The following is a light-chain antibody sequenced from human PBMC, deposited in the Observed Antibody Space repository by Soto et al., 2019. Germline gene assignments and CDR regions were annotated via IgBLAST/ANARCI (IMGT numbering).Light chain of an antibody. Sequence: QSALTQPPSASGSPGQSVTISCTGTSSDVGNYNYFSWYQQHPGKAPKLMIYEVTKRTSGVPDRFSGSKSGNTASLTVSGLQAEDEAEYYCTSYAAGKNVVFGGGTQLTVL. CDR3: TSYAAGKNVV. CDR1: SSDVGNYNY. CDR2: EVT. V-gene: IGLV2-8*01. J-gene: IGLJ2*01.